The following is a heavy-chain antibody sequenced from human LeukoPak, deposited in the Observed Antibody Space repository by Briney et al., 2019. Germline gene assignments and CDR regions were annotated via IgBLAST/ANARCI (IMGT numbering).Heavy chain of an antibody. J-gene: IGHJ4*02. D-gene: IGHD3-22*01. CDR2: IWYDGSNK. CDR3: ARPNYYDSSGYLYYFDY. V-gene: IGHV3-33*01. CDR1: GFTFSSYG. Sequence: GGSLRLSCAESGFTFSSYGMHWVRQAPGKGLEWVAVIWYDGSNKYYADSVKGRFTISRDNSKNTLYLQMNSLRAEDTAVYYCARPNYYDSSGYLYYFDYWGQGTLVTVSS.